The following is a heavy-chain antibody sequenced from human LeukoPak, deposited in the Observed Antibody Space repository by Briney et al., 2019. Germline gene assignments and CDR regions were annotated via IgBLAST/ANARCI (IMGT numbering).Heavy chain of an antibody. D-gene: IGHD6-13*01. CDR3: ARHGRAAAGTPFDY. Sequence: GESLKISCKGSGYSFTSYWIGWVRQMPGKGLEWMGRIDPSDSYANYSPSFQGHVTISADKSISTAYLQWSSLKASDTAMYYCARHGRAAAGTPFDYWGQGTLVTVSS. J-gene: IGHJ4*02. CDR2: IDPSDSYA. V-gene: IGHV5-10-1*01. CDR1: GYSFTSYW.